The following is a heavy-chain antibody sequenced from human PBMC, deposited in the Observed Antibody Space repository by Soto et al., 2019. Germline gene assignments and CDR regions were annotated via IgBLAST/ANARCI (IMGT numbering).Heavy chain of an antibody. D-gene: IGHD3-10*01. V-gene: IGHV2-5*02. CDR3: AREGSGNRSIHY. Sequence: QITLKESGPTLVKPTQTLTLTCTFSGFSLSTSGVGVGWIRQPPRKALEWLALIYWDDYKHYSPSLKSRLTITKDTSKHQVVLTMTNMDPVDTATYYCAREGSGNRSIHYWGQGTPVTVSS. CDR2: IYWDDYK. J-gene: IGHJ4*02. CDR1: GFSLSTSGVG.